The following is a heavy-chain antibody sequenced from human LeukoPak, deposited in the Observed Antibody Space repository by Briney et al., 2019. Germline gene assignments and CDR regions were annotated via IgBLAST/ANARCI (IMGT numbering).Heavy chain of an antibody. Sequence: SETLSLTCTVSGGSISSGSYYWGWIRQPPGKGLEWIGSIYYSGSTYYNPSLKSRVTISVDTSKNQFSLKLSSVAAADTAVYYCARDGDYEGIDYWGQGTLVTVSS. D-gene: IGHD4-17*01. CDR1: GGSISSGSYY. J-gene: IGHJ4*02. V-gene: IGHV4-39*07. CDR3: ARDGDYEGIDY. CDR2: IYYSGST.